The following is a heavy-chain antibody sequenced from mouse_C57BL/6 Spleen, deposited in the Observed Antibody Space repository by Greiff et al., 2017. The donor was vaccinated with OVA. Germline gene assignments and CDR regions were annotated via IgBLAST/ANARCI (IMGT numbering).Heavy chain of an antibody. D-gene: IGHD2-1*01. Sequence: EVKLVESGGGLVKPGGSLKLSCAASGFTFSSYAMSWVRQTPEKRLEWVATISDGGSYTYYPDNVKGRFTISRDNAKNNLYLQMSHLKSEDTAMYYCARADGNVDAYWGQGTLVTVSA. J-gene: IGHJ3*01. V-gene: IGHV5-4*03. CDR2: ISDGGSYT. CDR3: ARADGNVDAY. CDR1: GFTFSSYA.